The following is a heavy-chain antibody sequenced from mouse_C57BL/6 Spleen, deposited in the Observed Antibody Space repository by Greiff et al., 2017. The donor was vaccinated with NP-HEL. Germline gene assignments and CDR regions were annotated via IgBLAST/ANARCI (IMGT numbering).Heavy chain of an antibody. J-gene: IGHJ3*01. D-gene: IGHD1-1*01. CDR1: GYTFTSYT. Sequence: QVQLQQSGAELARPGASVKMSCKASGYTFTSYTMHWVKQRPGQGLEWIGYINPSSGYTKYNQKFKDKATLTADKSSSTAYMQLSSLTSEDSAVYYCARMITTVVDSFAYWGQGTLVTVSA. V-gene: IGHV1-4*01. CDR2: INPSSGYT. CDR3: ARMITTVVDSFAY.